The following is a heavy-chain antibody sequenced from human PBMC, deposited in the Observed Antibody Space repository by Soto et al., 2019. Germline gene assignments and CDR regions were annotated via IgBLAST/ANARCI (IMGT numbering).Heavy chain of an antibody. CDR1: GGSISSYY. CDR2: IYYSGST. CDR3: ARNYGDYTMFDP. J-gene: IGHJ5*02. V-gene: IGHV4-59*01. Sequence: ETLSLTCTVSGGSISSYYWSWIRQPPGKGLEWIGYIYYSGSTNYNPSLKSRVTISVDTSKNQFSLKLSSVTAADTAVYYCARNYGDYTMFDPWGQGTLVTVSS. D-gene: IGHD4-17*01.